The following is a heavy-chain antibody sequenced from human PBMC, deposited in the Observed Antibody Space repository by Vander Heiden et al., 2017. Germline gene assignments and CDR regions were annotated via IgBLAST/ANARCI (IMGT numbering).Heavy chain of an antibody. CDR1: GGSISSGDYYY. Sequence: QVQLQESGPGLVKPSQTLSLTCTVSGGSISSGDYYYWSWIRPSPGKGLEWIGYVYSSGRTDYNPSLKIRVTMSLDTSKKQLSLNLSSRTAVDTAVYFCARSWDGGGARGCFDPWGQGILVTVSS. CDR3: ARSWDGGGARGCFDP. V-gene: IGHV4-30-4*08. J-gene: IGHJ5*02. D-gene: IGHD1-26*01. CDR2: VYSSGRT.